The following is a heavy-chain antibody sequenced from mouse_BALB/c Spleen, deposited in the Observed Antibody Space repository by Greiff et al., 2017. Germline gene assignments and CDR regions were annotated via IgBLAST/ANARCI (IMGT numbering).Heavy chain of an antibody. CDR3: ARKAHYYGHAMDY. D-gene: IGHD1-1*01. J-gene: IGHJ4*01. Sequence: VKLQQSGPQLVRPGASVKISCKASGYSFTSYWMHWVKQRPGQGLEWIGMIDPSDSETRLNQKFKDKATLTVDKSSSTAYMQLSSPTSEDSAVYYCARKAHYYGHAMDYWGQGTSVTVSS. CDR2: IDPSDSET. CDR1: GYSFTSYW. V-gene: IGHV1S126*01.